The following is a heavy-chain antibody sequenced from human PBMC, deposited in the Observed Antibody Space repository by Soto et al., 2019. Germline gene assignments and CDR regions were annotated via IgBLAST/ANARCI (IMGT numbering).Heavy chain of an antibody. V-gene: IGHV1-69*10. J-gene: IGHJ3*02. CDR1: GGTFSSYA. CDR3: ARGIYSIVGATDAFDI. CDR2: IIPIFGIA. D-gene: IGHD1-26*01. Sequence: ASVKVSCKASGGTFSSYAISWVRQAPGQGLEWMGGIIPIFGIANYAQKFQGRVTITADKSTSTAYMELSSLRSEDTAVYYCARGIYSIVGATDAFDIWGQGTMVTVSS.